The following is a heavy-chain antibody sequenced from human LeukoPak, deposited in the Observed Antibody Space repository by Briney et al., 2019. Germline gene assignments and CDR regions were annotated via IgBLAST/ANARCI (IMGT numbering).Heavy chain of an antibody. J-gene: IGHJ4*02. CDR3: ARDPAKFWSGHDY. Sequence: GGSLRLSCAASGFNFKNYWMHWVRQAPGKGLEWVSRIINDGSSTTYADSVKGRFTVSRENSKNTLYLQMNSLRAEDTAVYYCARDPAKFWSGHDYWGQGTLVTVSS. V-gene: IGHV3-74*01. D-gene: IGHD3-3*01. CDR1: GFNFKNYW. CDR2: IINDGSST.